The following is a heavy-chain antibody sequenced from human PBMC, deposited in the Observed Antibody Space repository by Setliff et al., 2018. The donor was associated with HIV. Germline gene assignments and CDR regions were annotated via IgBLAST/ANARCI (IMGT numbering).Heavy chain of an antibody. CDR3: ASSLNGDSEPWYFDL. CDR2: IYSSGST. CDR1: GGSISSYY. D-gene: IGHD4-17*01. V-gene: IGHV4-4*09. Sequence: PSETLSLTCTVSGGSISSYYWSWIRQPPGKGLEWIGNIYSSGSTNYNPSLKSRVTISLDTSKNQFSLNLSSVTAADTAVYYCASSLNGDSEPWYFDLWGRGTLVTVSS. J-gene: IGHJ2*01.